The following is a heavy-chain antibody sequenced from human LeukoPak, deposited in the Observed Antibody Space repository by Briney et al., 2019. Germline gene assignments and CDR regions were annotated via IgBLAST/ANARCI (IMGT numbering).Heavy chain of an antibody. CDR1: GGSFSGYY. CDR3: ARLRDGWYSDY. J-gene: IGHJ4*02. V-gene: IGHV4-34*01. CDR2: INHSGST. D-gene: IGHD5-24*01. Sequence: SETLSLTCAVYGGSFSGYYWSWIRQPPGKGLEWIGEINHSGSTNYNPSLKSRVTISVDKSKNQFSLKLSSVTAADTAVYYCARLRDGWYSDYWGQGTLVTVSS.